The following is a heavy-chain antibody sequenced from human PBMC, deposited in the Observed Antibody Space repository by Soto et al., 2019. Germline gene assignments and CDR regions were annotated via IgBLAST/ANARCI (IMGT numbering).Heavy chain of an antibody. D-gene: IGHD3-22*01. CDR1: GFTFSSYS. J-gene: IGHJ4*02. CDR2: ISSSSSYI. CDR3: ARAGYYDSSGSPFDY. V-gene: IGHV3-21*01. Sequence: EVQLVESGGGLVKPGGSLRLSCAASGFTFSSYSMNWVRQAPGKGLEWVSSISSSSSYIYYADSVKGRFTISRDNAKNSLYLEMNSLRAEDTAVYYCARAGYYDSSGSPFDYWGQGTLVTVSS.